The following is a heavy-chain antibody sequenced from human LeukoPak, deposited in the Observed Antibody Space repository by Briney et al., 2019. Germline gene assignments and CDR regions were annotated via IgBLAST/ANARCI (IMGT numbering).Heavy chain of an antibody. D-gene: IGHD1-26*01. J-gene: IGHJ4*02. CDR3: ARGYIGSYYDY. Sequence: GESLKISCKGSGYSFTTYWIAWVRQMPGKGLEWMGIIYPGDSDTRYSPSFQGQVTISADKSISTAYLRWSSLKASDTAMFYCARGYIGSYYDYWGQGTLVTVSS. CDR2: IYPGDSDT. V-gene: IGHV5-51*01. CDR1: GYSFTTYW.